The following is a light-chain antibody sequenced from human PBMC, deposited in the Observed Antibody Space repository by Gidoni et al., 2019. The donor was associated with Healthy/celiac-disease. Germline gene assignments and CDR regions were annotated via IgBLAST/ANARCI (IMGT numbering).Light chain of an antibody. J-gene: IGKJ1*01. CDR1: QSISSW. CDR2: KAS. CDR3: QQYNSYSRT. Sequence: DIQMTQSPSTLSASVGDRVTITCRASQSISSWLAWYQQKPGKAPKLLIYKASSLESGVPSRLCGSGSGTEFTLTISSLQPDDFATYYCQQYNSYSRTFXXXTKVEIK. V-gene: IGKV1-5*03.